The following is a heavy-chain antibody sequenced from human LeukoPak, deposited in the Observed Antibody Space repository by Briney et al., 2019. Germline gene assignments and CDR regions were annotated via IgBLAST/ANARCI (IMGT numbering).Heavy chain of an antibody. J-gene: IGHJ4*02. D-gene: IGHD6-13*01. CDR2: IKSKTDGGTT. Sequence: GGSLRLSCAASGFTFSSYWMSWVRQAPGKGLEWVGRIKSKTDGGTTDYAAPVKGRFTISRDDSKNTLYLQMNSLKTEDTAVYYCTTDSSSWKVKLDYWGQGTLVTVSS. V-gene: IGHV3-15*01. CDR1: GFTFSSYW. CDR3: TTDSSSWKVKLDY.